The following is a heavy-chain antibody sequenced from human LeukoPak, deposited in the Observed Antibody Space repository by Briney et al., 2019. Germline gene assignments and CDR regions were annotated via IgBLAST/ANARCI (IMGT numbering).Heavy chain of an antibody. CDR2: ISASGGST. V-gene: IGHV3-23*01. Sequence: GGSLRLSCAASGFTFSSYAMSWVRQAPGKGLEWVSTISASGGSTYYADSVKGRSTISRDNSKNTLYLQMNSLRAEDTAVYYCAKWGSGYDFDAFDIWGQGTMVTVSS. CDR1: GFTFSSYA. J-gene: IGHJ3*02. CDR3: AKWGSGYDFDAFDI. D-gene: IGHD5-12*01.